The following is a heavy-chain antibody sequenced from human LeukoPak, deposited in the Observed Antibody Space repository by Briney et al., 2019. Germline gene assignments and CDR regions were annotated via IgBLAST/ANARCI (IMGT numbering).Heavy chain of an antibody. V-gene: IGHV1-8*01. J-gene: IGHJ4*02. D-gene: IGHD6-13*01. CDR2: MNPNSGNT. Sequence: GASVKVSCKASGYTFTSYDINWVRQATGQGLEWMGWMNPNSGNTVHAQKFQGRVAMTRNISITTAHLEISSLRSEDTAVYFCARGLENSWYTTGALAAFWGQGTLVTVSS. CDR3: ARGLENSWYTTGALAAF. CDR1: GYTFTSYD.